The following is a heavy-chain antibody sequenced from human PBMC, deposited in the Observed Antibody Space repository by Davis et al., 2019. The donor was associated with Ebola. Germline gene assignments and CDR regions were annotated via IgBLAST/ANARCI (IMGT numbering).Heavy chain of an antibody. CDR2: IYPGDSDT. V-gene: IGHV5-51*01. CDR1: GYSFTSYW. CDR3: ARGYCSGGSCPGYFDY. Sequence: GESLKISCKGSGYSFTSYWIGWLRQMPGKGLEWMGIIYPGDSDTRYSPSFQGQVTISADKSISTAYLQWSSLKASDTAMYYCARGYCSGGSCPGYFDYWGQGTLVTVSS. D-gene: IGHD2-15*01. J-gene: IGHJ4*02.